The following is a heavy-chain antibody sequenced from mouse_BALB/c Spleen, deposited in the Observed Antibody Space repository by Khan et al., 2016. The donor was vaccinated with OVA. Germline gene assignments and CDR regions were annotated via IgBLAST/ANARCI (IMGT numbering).Heavy chain of an antibody. V-gene: IGHV1-5*01. D-gene: IGHD2-3*01. CDR1: GSTFNSYW. J-gene: IGHJ3*01. CDR2: IYPGNSDT. CDR3: TYDGDFVGWVAD. Sequence: VQLKQSGTVLARPGASVKMSCKASGSTFNSYWIHWVKQRPGPGLEWIGAIYPGNSDTSYNQSFKGQAKLTAVTSTSTAYLELSSLTHEDSAFYYCTYDGDFVGWVADWGQGTLVTVSA.